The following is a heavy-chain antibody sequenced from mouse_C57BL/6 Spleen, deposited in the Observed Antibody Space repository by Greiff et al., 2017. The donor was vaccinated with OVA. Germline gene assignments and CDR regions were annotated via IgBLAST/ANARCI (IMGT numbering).Heavy chain of an antibody. V-gene: IGHV1-74*01. CDR2: IHPSASDT. D-gene: IGHD4-1*01. J-gene: IGHJ4*01. CDR1: GYTFPSYW. Sequence: QVQLQQPGADLVKPGASVKVSCKASGYTFPSYWMHWVTQRPGQGLEWIGSIHPSASDTNSNHKFPGQATLTVDKSSSTAYMQLSSLTSGDSAVDYGARGEGNWGRDYWGQGTTGTVSS. CDR3: ARGEGNWGRDY.